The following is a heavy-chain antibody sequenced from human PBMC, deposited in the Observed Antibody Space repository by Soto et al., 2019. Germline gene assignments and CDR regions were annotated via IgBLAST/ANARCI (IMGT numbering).Heavy chain of an antibody. D-gene: IGHD3-10*01. CDR2: IGRTSTDT. V-gene: IGHV3-48*01. J-gene: IGHJ4*02. CDR3: VREGSYFPNGYLDS. Sequence: QLVESGGGLVQPGGSLRLACAASGFTLSVYTMHWVRQAPGKGLEWVSCIGRTSTDTYYADSLKGRCTISRDNAKNSVYLQINSLRVEDTAVYYGVREGSYFPNGYLDSWGQGTLVTVSS. CDR1: GFTLSVYT.